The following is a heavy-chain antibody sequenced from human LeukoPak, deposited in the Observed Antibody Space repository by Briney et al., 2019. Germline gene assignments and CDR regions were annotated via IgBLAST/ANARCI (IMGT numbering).Heavy chain of an antibody. CDR3: ARDKPYSSSPYYYYYYMDV. CDR2: ISAYNGNT. D-gene: IGHD6-6*01. J-gene: IGHJ6*03. V-gene: IGHV1-18*01. Sequence: ASVKVSCKASGYTFTSYGISWVRQAPGQGLEWMGWISAYNGNTNYAQKLQGRVTMTTDTSTSTAYMELRSLRSDDTAVYYCARDKPYSSSPYYYYYYMDVWGKGTTVTVSS. CDR1: GYTFTSYG.